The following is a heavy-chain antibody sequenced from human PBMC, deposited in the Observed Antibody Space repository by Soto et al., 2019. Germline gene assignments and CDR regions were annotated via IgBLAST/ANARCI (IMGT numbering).Heavy chain of an antibody. V-gene: IGHV1-69*02. CDR3: ARGVGVGPRDYYYYMDV. D-gene: IGHD3-10*01. CDR2: IITIRGIA. CDR1: GGTFSSYT. J-gene: IGHJ6*03. Sequence: QVQLVQSGAEVKKPGSSVKVSCKASGGTFSSYTISWVRQAPGQGLEWMGRIITIRGIATYAQKFHGRVTITADKSTSTVCVEVSSIRSEDTAGYYCARGVGVGPRDYYYYMDVWGNGTTVTVS.